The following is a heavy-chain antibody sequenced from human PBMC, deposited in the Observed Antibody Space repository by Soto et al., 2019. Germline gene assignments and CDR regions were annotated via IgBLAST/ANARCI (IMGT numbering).Heavy chain of an antibody. CDR3: AKAYYYYGMDV. J-gene: IGHJ6*02. CDR2: IDPSDSYT. CDR1: GYSFTIYC. V-gene: IGHV5-10-1*01. Sequence: GESLKISCDGSGYSFTIYCISLVRQMPGKGLEWMGRIDPSDSYTNYSPSFQGHVTISADKSISTAYLQWSSLKASDTAMYYCAKAYYYYGMDVWGQGTTVTV.